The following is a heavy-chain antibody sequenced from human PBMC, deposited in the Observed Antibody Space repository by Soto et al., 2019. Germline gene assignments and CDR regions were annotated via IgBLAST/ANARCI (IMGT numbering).Heavy chain of an antibody. D-gene: IGHD2-15*01. J-gene: IGHJ2*01. CDR2: IGPYNGNT. CDR1: GYTFNNYG. Sequence: QVQLVQSGAEVKKPGASVKVSCKASGYTFNNYGISWMRQAPGQGLEWMGWIGPYNGNTDHAQNFQGRVTMTTDTSSNTAYMELRSLRSDDTPLYYCARCYCSVGSCYTCWHFDLWGRGTLVTVSS. V-gene: IGHV1-18*01. CDR3: ARCYCSVGSCYTCWHFDL.